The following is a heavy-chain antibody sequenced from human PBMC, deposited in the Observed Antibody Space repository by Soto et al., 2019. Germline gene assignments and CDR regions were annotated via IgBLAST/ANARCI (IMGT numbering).Heavy chain of an antibody. J-gene: IGHJ6*02. CDR2: INHSGST. CDR3: ARVLFRLRYYGFWSGSYPMDV. CDR1: GGSISGYY. V-gene: IGHV4-34*01. Sequence: SETLSLTCAVYGGSISGYYWSWIRQPPGKGLEWIGEINHSGSTNYNPSLKSRVTISVDTPKNQFSLKLSAVTAADTAVYYCARVLFRLRYYGFWSGSYPMDVGRQGPTVT. D-gene: IGHD3-3*01.